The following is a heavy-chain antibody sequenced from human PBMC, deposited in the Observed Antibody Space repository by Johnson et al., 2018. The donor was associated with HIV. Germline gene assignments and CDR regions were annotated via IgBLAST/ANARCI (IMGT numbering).Heavy chain of an antibody. CDR2: IGSIGAST. Sequence: VQLVESGGGVVQPGRSLSLSCAASGFTFSSYAMHWVRQAPGKGLDYVSAIGSIGASTDHAISVKGRFTISRDNSKNTLYLQMGSRRAEDMAVYYCARDQRWWLQSPGAFDIWGQGTMVTVSS. V-gene: IGHV3-64*01. CDR1: GFTFSSYA. CDR3: ARDQRWWLQSPGAFDI. D-gene: IGHD5-24*01. J-gene: IGHJ3*02.